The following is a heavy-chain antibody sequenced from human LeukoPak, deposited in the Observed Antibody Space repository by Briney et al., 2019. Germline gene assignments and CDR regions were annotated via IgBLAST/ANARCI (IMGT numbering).Heavy chain of an antibody. CDR2: INHSGST. CDR3: AGGRGYSYGSYYYGMDV. CDR1: GGSFSGYY. Sequence: SETLSLTCAVYGGSFSGYYWSWIRQPPGKGLEWIGEINHSGSTNYNPSLKSRVTISVDTSKNQFSLKLSSVTAADTAVYYCAGGRGYSYGSYYYGMDVWGQGTTVTVSS. D-gene: IGHD5-18*01. J-gene: IGHJ6*02. V-gene: IGHV4-34*01.